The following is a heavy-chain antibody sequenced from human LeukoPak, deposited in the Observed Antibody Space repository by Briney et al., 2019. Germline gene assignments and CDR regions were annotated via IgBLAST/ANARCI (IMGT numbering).Heavy chain of an antibody. D-gene: IGHD1-26*01. Sequence: SETLSLTCTVSGGSISSYYWSWIRQPAGKGLEWIGRIYTSGSTNYNPSLKSRVTMSVDTSKNQFSLKLSSVTAADTAVYYCARARELGAYYYYGMDVWGQGTTVTVSS. J-gene: IGHJ6*02. CDR1: GGSISSYY. CDR2: IYTSGST. CDR3: ARARELGAYYYYGMDV. V-gene: IGHV4-4*07.